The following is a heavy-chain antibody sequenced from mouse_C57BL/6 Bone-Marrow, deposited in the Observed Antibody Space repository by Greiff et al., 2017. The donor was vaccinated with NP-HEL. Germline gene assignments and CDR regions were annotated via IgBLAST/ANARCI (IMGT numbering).Heavy chain of an antibody. CDR1: GFNIKDYY. CDR3: ARTTTVVATGEYYFDY. CDR2: IDPEDGET. V-gene: IGHV14-2*01. D-gene: IGHD1-1*01. Sequence: VQLKESGAELVKPGASVKLSCTASGFNIKDYYMHWVKQRTEQGLEWIGRIDPEDGETKYAPKFQGKATITADTSSNTAYLQLSSLTSEDTAVYYCARTTTVVATGEYYFDYWGQGTTLTVSS. J-gene: IGHJ2*01.